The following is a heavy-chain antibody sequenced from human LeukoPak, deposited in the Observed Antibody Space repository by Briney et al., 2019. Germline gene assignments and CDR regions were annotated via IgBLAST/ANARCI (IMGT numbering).Heavy chain of an antibody. Sequence: PGGSLRLSCAASGFTFSSYSMNWVRQAPGKGLEWVSSISSSSSYIYYADSVKGRFTISRDNAKNSLYLQMNSLRAEDTAVYYCARERDAGDSLDYWGQGTLVTVSS. CDR2: ISSSSSYI. CDR3: ARERDAGDSLDY. V-gene: IGHV3-21*01. D-gene: IGHD1-26*01. J-gene: IGHJ4*02. CDR1: GFTFSSYS.